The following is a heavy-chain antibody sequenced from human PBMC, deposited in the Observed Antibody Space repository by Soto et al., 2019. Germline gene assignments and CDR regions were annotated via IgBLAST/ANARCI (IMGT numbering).Heavy chain of an antibody. J-gene: IGHJ5*02. CDR1: DASISTTTYY. D-gene: IGHD5-18*01. CDR2: LSYSATT. Sequence: SETLYLTCTVSDASISTTTYYWRLIRPSPWKGLEWIVTLSYSATTYYNPSLKSRVTTSVDTSKNQFSLKLSSVTAVDTAVYYCARLVWSYGTWFDPWGQGTLVTVS. V-gene: IGHV4-39*01. CDR3: ARLVWSYGTWFDP.